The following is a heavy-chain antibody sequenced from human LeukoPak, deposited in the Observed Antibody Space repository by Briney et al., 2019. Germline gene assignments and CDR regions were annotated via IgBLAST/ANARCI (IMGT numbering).Heavy chain of an antibody. CDR3: ARGAIYSGYAK. J-gene: IGHJ4*02. CDR1: GGSITIDHYY. CDR2: IYYNGNA. D-gene: IGHD5-12*01. Sequence: SETLSLTCTVSGGSITIDHYYWSWIRQPPGKGLEWIGYIYYNGNAYYNPSLKSRAIISVDTSKNQFSLKLSSVTAADTAAYYCARGAIYSGYAKWGQGTLVTVSS. V-gene: IGHV4-30-4*01.